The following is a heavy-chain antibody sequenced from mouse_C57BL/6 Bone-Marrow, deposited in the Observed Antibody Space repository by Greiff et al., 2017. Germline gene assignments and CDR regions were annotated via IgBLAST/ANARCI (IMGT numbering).Heavy chain of an antibody. Sequence: EVQLQESGPGLVKPSQSLSLTCSVTGYSITSGYYWNWIRQFPGNKLEWMGYISYDGSNNYNPSLKNRISITRDTSKNQFFLKLNSVTTEDTATYYCARESHYYGSSSYYFDYWGQGTTLTVSS. D-gene: IGHD1-1*01. V-gene: IGHV3-6*01. CDR3: ARESHYYGSSSYYFDY. J-gene: IGHJ2*01. CDR1: GYSITSGYY. CDR2: ISYDGSN.